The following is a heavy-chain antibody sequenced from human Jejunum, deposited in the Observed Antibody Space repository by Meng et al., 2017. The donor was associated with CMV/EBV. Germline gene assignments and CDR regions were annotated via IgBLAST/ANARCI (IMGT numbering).Heavy chain of an antibody. CDR2: IAYDGANQ. V-gene: IGHV3-30-3*01. CDR1: GFTFSYYA. D-gene: IGHD6-25*01. CDR3: ARDAAYYGMDV. Sequence: CEASGFTFSYYAMHWLRQAPGKGLEWVAVIAYDGANQFYADSVKGRFTISRDNSKNTLYLQMNSLRAEDAAVYYCARDAAYYGMDVWGQGTTVTVSS. J-gene: IGHJ6*02.